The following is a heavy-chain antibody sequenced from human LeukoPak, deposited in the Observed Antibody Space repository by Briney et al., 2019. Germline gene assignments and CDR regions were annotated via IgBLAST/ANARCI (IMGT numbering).Heavy chain of an antibody. V-gene: IGHV3-23*01. Sequence: GGSLRLSCAASGFTFSSYPMNWVRQAPGKGLEWVSGISNIGGSTYYADSVKGRFTISRDTSNNTLYLQVNSLRAEDTAVYYCATRWDYYDSSGYWVDYWGQGTLVTVSS. D-gene: IGHD3-22*01. CDR1: GFTFSSYP. CDR3: ATRWDYYDSSGYWVDY. J-gene: IGHJ4*02. CDR2: ISNIGGST.